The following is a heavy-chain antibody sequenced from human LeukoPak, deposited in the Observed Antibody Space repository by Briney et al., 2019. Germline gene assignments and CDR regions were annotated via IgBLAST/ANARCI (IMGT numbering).Heavy chain of an antibody. CDR1: GFTFSSYG. V-gene: IGHV3-30*02. D-gene: IGHD1-26*01. CDR3: ARDRGGASDFDY. Sequence: GGSLRLSCAASGFTFSSYGMHWVRQAPGKGLEWVAFIRYDGSNKYYADSVKGRFTISRDNSKNTLYLQMNSLRAEDAAVYYCARDRGGASDFDYWGQGTLVTVSS. CDR2: IRYDGSNK. J-gene: IGHJ4*02.